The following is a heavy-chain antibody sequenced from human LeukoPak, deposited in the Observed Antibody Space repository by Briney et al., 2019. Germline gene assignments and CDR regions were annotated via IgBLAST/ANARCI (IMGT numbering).Heavy chain of an antibody. V-gene: IGHV3-48*01. J-gene: IGHJ4*02. CDR3: ARGLLWFGELFNY. CDR1: GFTVSSNY. D-gene: IGHD3-10*01. Sequence: GGSLRLSCAASGFTVSSNYMSWVRQAPGKGLEWVSYISSSSSTIYYADSVKGRFTISRDNAKNSLYLQMNSLRAEDTAVYYCARGLLWFGELFNYWGQGTLVTVSS. CDR2: ISSSSSTI.